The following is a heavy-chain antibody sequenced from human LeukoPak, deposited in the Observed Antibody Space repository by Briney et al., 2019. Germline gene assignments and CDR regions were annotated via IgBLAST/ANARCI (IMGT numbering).Heavy chain of an antibody. J-gene: IGHJ4*02. V-gene: IGHV3-33*01. Sequence: PGGSLRLSCAASGFTFSSYGMHWVRQAPGKGLEWVAVIWYDGSNKYYADSVKGRFTISRDNSENTLYLQMNSLRAEDTAVYYCARDLGSEGITIDYWGQGTLVTVSS. D-gene: IGHD3-10*01. CDR1: GFTFSSYG. CDR2: IWYDGSNK. CDR3: ARDLGSEGITIDY.